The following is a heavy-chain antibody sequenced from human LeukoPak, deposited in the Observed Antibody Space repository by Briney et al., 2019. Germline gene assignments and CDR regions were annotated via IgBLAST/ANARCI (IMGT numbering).Heavy chain of an antibody. CDR3: ARDGKQWPREYYFDY. CDR2: IYYSGST. Sequence: PSETLSLTCTVSGGSISSSSYYWGWIRQPPGKGLEWIGYIYYSGSTNYNPSLKSRVTISVDTSKNQFSLKLCSVTAADTAVYYCARDGKQWPREYYFDYWGQGTLVTVSS. CDR1: GGSISSSSYY. J-gene: IGHJ4*02. V-gene: IGHV4-61*01. D-gene: IGHD6-19*01.